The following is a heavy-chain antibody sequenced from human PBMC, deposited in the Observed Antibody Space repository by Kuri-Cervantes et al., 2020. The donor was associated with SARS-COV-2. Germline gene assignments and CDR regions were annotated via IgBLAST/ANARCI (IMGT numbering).Heavy chain of an antibody. V-gene: IGHV4-34*01. J-gene: IGHJ1*01. CDR2: INRSGST. CDR3: ARVSDSGSPRHPYFQH. D-gene: IGHD1-26*01. Sequence: SETLSLTCAVYGGSFSGYYWSWIRQPPGKGLEWIGEINRSGSTNYNPSLKSRVTISVDTSKNQFSLKLGSVTAADTAVYYCARVSDSGSPRHPYFQHWGQGTLVTVSS. CDR1: GGSFSGYY.